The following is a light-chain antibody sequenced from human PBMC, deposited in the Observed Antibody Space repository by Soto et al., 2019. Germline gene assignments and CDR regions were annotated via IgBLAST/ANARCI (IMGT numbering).Light chain of an antibody. Sequence: EIVTTQSPSTLSVSPAKRATLSSMASQTIRTNLAWYQQKPGQAPRLLIYGASTRATEVPARFSGSGSGTEFTLTISSLQSEDFVVYFCQQYHSWRPAFGQGTRLEIK. CDR1: QTIRTN. CDR3: QQYHSWRPA. V-gene: IGKV3-15*01. CDR2: GAS. J-gene: IGKJ5*01.